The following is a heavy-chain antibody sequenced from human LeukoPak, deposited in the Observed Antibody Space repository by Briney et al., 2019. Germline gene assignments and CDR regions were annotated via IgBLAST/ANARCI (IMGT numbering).Heavy chain of an antibody. CDR3: EKGPHQHSSTPFDY. Sequence: GGSLRLPCAASGFTFSKYGMIWARQAPGKGLEGVLSHSGSGDSTYYADSVKGRFTISRDNYKNTVHLQMNSLRAEDTAIYYCEKGPHQHSSTPFDYWGQGTLVTVSS. CDR2: HSGSGDST. CDR1: GFTFSKYG. V-gene: IGHV3-23*01. J-gene: IGHJ4*02. D-gene: IGHD6-13*01.